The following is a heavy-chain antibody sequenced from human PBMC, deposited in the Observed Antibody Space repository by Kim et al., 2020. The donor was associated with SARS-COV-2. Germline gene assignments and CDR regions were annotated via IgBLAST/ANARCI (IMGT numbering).Heavy chain of an antibody. D-gene: IGHD6-13*01. CDR3: ARVVAAAPADAFDI. J-gene: IGHJ3*02. CDR1: GYTFTSYA. V-gene: IGHV7-4-1*02. Sequence: ASVKVSCKASGYTFTSYAMNWVRQAPGQGLEWMGWINTNTGNPTYAQGFTGRFVFSLDTSVSTAYLQISSLKAEDTAVYYCARVVAAAPADAFDIWGQGTMVTVSS. CDR2: INTNTGNP.